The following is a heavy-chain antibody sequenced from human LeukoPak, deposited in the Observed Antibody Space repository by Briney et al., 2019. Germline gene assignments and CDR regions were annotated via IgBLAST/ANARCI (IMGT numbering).Heavy chain of an antibody. CDR1: GGTFSSYG. V-gene: IGHV1-69*13. J-gene: IGHJ5*02. Sequence: GASVKVSCKASGGTFSSYGISWVRQAPGQGLEWMGGIIPIFGTANYAQKFQGRVTITADESTSTAYMELSSLRSEDTAAYYCANTNYDILTGYYPYNWFDPWGQGTLVTVSS. CDR3: ANTNYDILTGYYPYNWFDP. CDR2: IIPIFGTA. D-gene: IGHD3-9*01.